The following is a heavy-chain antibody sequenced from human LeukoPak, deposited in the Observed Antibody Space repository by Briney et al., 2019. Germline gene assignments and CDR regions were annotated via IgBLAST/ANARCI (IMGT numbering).Heavy chain of an antibody. D-gene: IGHD6-6*01. V-gene: IGHV1-2*06. CDR1: GYTFTGYY. CDR2: INPNSGGT. Sequence: GASVKVSCKASGYTFTGYYMHWVRQAPGQGLEWMGRINPNSGGTNYAQKFQGRVTMTRDTSISTAYMELSRLRSDDTAVYYCARDLYSSSSVDYWGQGTLVTVSS. J-gene: IGHJ4*02. CDR3: ARDLYSSSSVDY.